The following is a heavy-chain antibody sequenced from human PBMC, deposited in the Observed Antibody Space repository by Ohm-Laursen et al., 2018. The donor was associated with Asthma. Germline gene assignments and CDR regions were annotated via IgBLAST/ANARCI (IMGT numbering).Heavy chain of an antibody. CDR3: ARGRWTFDY. D-gene: IGHD4-23*01. V-gene: IGHV3-30-3*01. CDR2: MSYDGSNK. J-gene: IGHJ4*02. Sequence: SLRLSCAASGFNFNSSAMHWVRQAPGKGLEWVAVMSYDGSNKYHADSVKGRFTISRDNAKNTLYLQMNSLRAEDTAVYYCARGRWTFDYWGQGTLVTVSS. CDR1: GFNFNSSA.